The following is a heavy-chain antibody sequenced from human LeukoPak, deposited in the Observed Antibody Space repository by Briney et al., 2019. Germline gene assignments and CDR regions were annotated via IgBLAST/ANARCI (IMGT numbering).Heavy chain of an antibody. CDR2: INPSGGST. J-gene: IGHJ5*02. CDR1: GYTFTIYY. V-gene: IGHV1-46*01. D-gene: IGHD6-13*01. CDR3: ARVIWVAAAGGFFDP. Sequence: ASVKVSCKASGYTFTIYYMHWVRQAPGQGLEWMGIINPSGGSTSYAQKFQGRVTMTRDTSTSTVYMELSSLRSEDTAVYYCARVIWVAAAGGFFDPWGQGTLVTVSS.